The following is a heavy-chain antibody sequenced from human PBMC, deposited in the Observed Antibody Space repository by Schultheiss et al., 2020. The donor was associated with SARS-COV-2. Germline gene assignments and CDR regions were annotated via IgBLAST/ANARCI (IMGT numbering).Heavy chain of an antibody. Sequence: ASVKVSCKASGGTFSSYAISWVRQAPGQGLEWMGWINPNSGGTNYAQKFQGRVTMTRDTSTSTVYMELSSLRSEDTAVYYCARDDYGGNSFDYWGQGTLVTVSS. V-gene: IGHV1-8*02. CDR2: INPNSGGT. CDR1: GGTFSSYA. CDR3: ARDDYGGNSFDY. J-gene: IGHJ4*02. D-gene: IGHD4-23*01.